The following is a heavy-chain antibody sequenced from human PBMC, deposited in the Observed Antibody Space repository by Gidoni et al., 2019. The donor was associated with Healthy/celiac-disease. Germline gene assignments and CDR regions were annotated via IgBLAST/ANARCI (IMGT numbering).Heavy chain of an antibody. V-gene: IGHV4-4*07. CDR1: GGSISSYY. CDR3: ARERRYCSSTSCFPFDY. Sequence: QVQLQESGPGLVKPSETLSLTCPASGGSISSYYWRWIRQPAGKGREWIGRIYTRGSTNYNPSLKSRVTRSVDTSKNQFSLKLSSVTAADTAVYYCARERRYCSSTSCFPFDYWGQGTLVTVSS. J-gene: IGHJ4*02. CDR2: IYTRGST. D-gene: IGHD2-2*01.